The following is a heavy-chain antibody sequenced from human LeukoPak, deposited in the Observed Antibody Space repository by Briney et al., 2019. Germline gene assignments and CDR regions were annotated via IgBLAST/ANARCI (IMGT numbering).Heavy chain of an antibody. Sequence: PSEALSLTCTGSVASISSHCWSWIRQPPARGLEWIGYIHYTGITSFDPSLKSRLTMSIDTSKSQFSLNLNSVTAADTAVYYCARVYDYGKFDFWGPGAPLTVSS. D-gene: IGHD4/OR15-4a*01. CDR2: IHYTGIT. J-gene: IGHJ4*02. CDR1: VASISSHC. CDR3: ARVYDYGKFDF. V-gene: IGHV4-59*11.